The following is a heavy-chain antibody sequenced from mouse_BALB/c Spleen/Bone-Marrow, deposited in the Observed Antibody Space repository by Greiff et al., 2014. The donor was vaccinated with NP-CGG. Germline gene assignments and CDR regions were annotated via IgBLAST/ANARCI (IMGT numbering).Heavy chain of an antibody. V-gene: IGHV5-9-3*01. CDR2: ISSGGSYT. D-gene: IGHD2-3*01. Sequence: EVQLVESGGGLVKPGGSLKLSCAASGFTFSSYAMSWVRQTPEKRLEWVATISSGGSYTYYPDSVKGRFTISRDNAKNTLYLQMSSLRSEDAAMYYGARQRDGSYAMDYWGQGTSVTVSS. CDR1: GFTFSSYA. J-gene: IGHJ4*01. CDR3: ARQRDGSYAMDY.